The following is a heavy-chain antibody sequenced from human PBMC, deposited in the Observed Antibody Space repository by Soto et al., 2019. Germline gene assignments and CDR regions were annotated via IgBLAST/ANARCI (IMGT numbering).Heavy chain of an antibody. D-gene: IGHD1-7*01. V-gene: IGHV3-23*01. Sequence: EVQLLESGGDLVQPGGSLRLSCAASGFTFSSYAMSWVRQAPGKGPEWVSSMSGSGDNTYYADSVKGRFIISRDNSKTTLYLQMSSLRVDDTAVYSCAKGRTYNYSNYSEPWGQGTLVTVSS. CDR2: MSGSGDNT. J-gene: IGHJ5*02. CDR1: GFTFSSYA. CDR3: AKGRTYNYSNYSEP.